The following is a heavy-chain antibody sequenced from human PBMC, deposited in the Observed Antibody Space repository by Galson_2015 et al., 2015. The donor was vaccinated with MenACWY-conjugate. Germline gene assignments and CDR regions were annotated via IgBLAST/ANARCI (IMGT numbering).Heavy chain of an antibody. Sequence: SLRLSCAASVFTFSAYNMNLVRQAPGKGLEWISFISRSRDSIHSAGSFKGRFTIARDNTRNSLSLLMNSLRVEDTAVYYCLSSGAQPGHYWGQGTLVTVSS. CDR3: LSSGAQPGHY. J-gene: IGHJ4*02. V-gene: IGHV3-48*04. CDR1: VFTFSAYN. CDR2: ISRSRDSI. D-gene: IGHD3-22*01.